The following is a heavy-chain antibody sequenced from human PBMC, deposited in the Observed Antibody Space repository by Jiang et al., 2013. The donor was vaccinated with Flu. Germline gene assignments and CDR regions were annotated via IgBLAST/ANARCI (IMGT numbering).Heavy chain of an antibody. V-gene: IGHV6-1*01. Sequence: KWYNDYAVSVKSRITINPDTSKNQFSPQLNSVTPEDTAVYYCARDLYSSGWYYFDYWGQGTLVTVSS. D-gene: IGHD6-19*01. J-gene: IGHJ4*02. CDR3: ARDLYSSGWYYFDY. CDR2: KWYN.